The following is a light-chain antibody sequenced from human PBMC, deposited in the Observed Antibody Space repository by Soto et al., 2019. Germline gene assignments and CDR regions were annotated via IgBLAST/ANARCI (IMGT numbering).Light chain of an antibody. Sequence: EIVMTQSPATLSVPPGGRATLPCRASQSVSSYLAWYQQRPGQPPRLLIYRASTRATGIPARFSGSGSGTEFSLTISSLQSEDFAVYYCQQYSTWPPRYTFGQGTKLEI. J-gene: IGKJ2*01. CDR2: RAS. CDR3: QQYSTWPPRYT. V-gene: IGKV3-15*01. CDR1: QSVSSY.